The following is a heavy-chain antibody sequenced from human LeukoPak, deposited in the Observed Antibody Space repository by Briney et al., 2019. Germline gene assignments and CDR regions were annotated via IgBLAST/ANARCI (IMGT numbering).Heavy chain of an antibody. D-gene: IGHD5-24*01. V-gene: IGHV4-59*01. CDR3: AGGRRDESNYRPFDY. J-gene: IGHJ4*02. Sequence: SETPSLTCTVSGDSTSSYYWSWIRQPPGKGLEWIGYIYHNGNSNYNPSLRSRVTISVDTSKNQFSLMLASVTDADTAVYYCAGGRRDESNYRPFDYWGQGILVTVSS. CDR2: IYHNGNS. CDR1: GDSTSSYY.